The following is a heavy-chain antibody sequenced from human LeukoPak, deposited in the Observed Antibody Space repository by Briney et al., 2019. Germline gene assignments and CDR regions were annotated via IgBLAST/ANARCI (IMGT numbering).Heavy chain of an antibody. CDR2: VKSKTDGGTT. CDR3: TTGAGGSDDAFDI. Sequence: GGALTLSCAASGFTFSNAWMSWVRQAPGKGREWVGRVKSKTDGGTTDYAATVEGRFTISRDDSKNTLYLQMNSLKTEDKAVYYCTTGAGGSDDAFDIWGQGTMVTVSS. CDR1: GFTFSNAW. V-gene: IGHV3-15*01. D-gene: IGHD3-10*01. J-gene: IGHJ3*02.